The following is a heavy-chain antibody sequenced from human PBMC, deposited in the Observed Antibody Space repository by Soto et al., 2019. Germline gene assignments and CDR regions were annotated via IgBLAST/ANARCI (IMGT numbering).Heavy chain of an antibody. J-gene: IGHJ6*02. CDR3: ARDLWGYCGTDCYPLDV. V-gene: IGHV4-59*01. Sequence: SETLSLTCAVYGWSFSGYYWSWIRQPPGKGLEWIGYIYYSGSTVYNPSFKSRVTISVDTSKNQFSLKLNSVTAADTAVYYCARDLWGYCGTDCYPLDVWGQGTTVTVSS. CDR1: GWSFSGYY. D-gene: IGHD2-21*02. CDR2: IYYSGST.